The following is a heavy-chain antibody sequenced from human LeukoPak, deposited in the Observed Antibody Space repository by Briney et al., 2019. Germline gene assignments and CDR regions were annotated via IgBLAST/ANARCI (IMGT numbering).Heavy chain of an antibody. CDR2: ISSSSSTI. CDR3: ANDGAYYDSSTDAFDI. D-gene: IGHD3-22*01. V-gene: IGHV3-48*01. Sequence: GSLRLSCAASRFTFSSYSMNWVRQAPGKGLEWVSYISSSSSTIYYADSVKGRFTISRDNSKNTLYLQMNSLRAEDTAVYYCANDGAYYDSSTDAFDIWGQGTMVTVSS. CDR1: RFTFSSYS. J-gene: IGHJ3*02.